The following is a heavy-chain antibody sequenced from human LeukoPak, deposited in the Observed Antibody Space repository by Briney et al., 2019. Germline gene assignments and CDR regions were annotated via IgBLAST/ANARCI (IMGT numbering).Heavy chain of an antibody. CDR2: IIPIFGTA. V-gene: IGHV1-69*13. D-gene: IGHD3-9*01. Sequence: SVKVSCKASGGTFSSYAISWVRQAPGQGLEWMGGIIPIFGTANYAQKFQGRVTITADESTSTAYMELSSLRSEDTAVYYCAKPPRVFRYFDWISGIDYWGQGALVTVSS. CDR3: AKPPRVFRYFDWISGIDY. J-gene: IGHJ4*02. CDR1: GGTFSSYA.